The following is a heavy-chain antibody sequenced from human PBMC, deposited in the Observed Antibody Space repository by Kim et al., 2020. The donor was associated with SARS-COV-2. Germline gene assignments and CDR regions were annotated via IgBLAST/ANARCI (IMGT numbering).Heavy chain of an antibody. Sequence: GGSLRLSCSASGFTFSNSPMHWVRQAPGKGLEYVSDIKSNGGTYYADSVKGRFTISRDNSKNTLYLQMSSLRAEDTAVYYCVSRRVGSSLAYWGQGTLVTVSS. V-gene: IGHV3-64D*09. D-gene: IGHD1-26*01. J-gene: IGHJ4*02. CDR1: GFTFSNSP. CDR3: VSRRVGSSLAY. CDR2: IKSNGGT.